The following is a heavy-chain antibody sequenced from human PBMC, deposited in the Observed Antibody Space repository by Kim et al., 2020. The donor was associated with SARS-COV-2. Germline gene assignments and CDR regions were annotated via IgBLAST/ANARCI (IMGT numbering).Heavy chain of an antibody. V-gene: IGHV3-30*18. CDR2: ISYDGSNK. CDR1: GFTFSSYG. J-gene: IGHJ4*02. Sequence: GGSLRLSCAASGFTFSSYGMHWVRQAPGKGLEWVAVISYDGSNKYYADSVKGRFTISRDNSKNTLYLQMNSLRAEDTAVYYCAKIGLSKDSSGYLYYFDYWGQGTLVTVSS. D-gene: IGHD3-22*01. CDR3: AKIGLSKDSSGYLYYFDY.